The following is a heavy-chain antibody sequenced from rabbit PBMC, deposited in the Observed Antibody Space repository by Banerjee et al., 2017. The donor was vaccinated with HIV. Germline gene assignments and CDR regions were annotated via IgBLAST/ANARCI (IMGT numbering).Heavy chain of an antibody. V-gene: IGHV1S45*01. CDR2: IYAGSSGST. J-gene: IGHJ4*01. D-gene: IGHD6-1*01. CDR3: ARAGYDYATDYFYL. Sequence: QEQLEESGGDLVKPEGSLTLTCTASGFSFSSGYYMCWVRQAPGKGLEWIACIYAGSSGSTYYASWAKGRFTISKTSSTTVTLQMTSLTAADTGTYFCARAGYDYATDYFYLWGPGTLVTVS. CDR1: GFSFSSGYY.